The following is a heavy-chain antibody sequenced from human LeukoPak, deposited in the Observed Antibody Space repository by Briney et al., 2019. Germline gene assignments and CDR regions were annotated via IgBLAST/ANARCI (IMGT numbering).Heavy chain of an antibody. CDR2: INWNSGSI. J-gene: IGHJ4*02. D-gene: IGHD4/OR15-4a*01. Sequence: GGSLRLSCAASGFTFDDYAMHWVRQAPGKGLEWVSGINWNSGSIGYADSVKGRFTISRDHAKNSLYLQMNSLRAEDTAVYYCANWANALDYWGQGTLVTVSS. V-gene: IGHV3-9*01. CDR3: ANWANALDY. CDR1: GFTFDDYA.